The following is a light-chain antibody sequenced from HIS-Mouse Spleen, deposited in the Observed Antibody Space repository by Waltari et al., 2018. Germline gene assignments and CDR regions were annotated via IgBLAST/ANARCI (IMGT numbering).Light chain of an antibody. CDR3: SSYTSSSTYVV. CDR1: SSDVGRYNY. Sequence: QSALTQPASVSGSPGQSITISCTGTSSDVGRYNYVSWYQQHPGKAPKLMIYEVSNRPSGVSNRFSGSKSGNTASLTISGLQAEDEADYYCSSYTSSSTYVVFGGGTKLTVL. V-gene: IGLV2-14*01. J-gene: IGLJ2*01. CDR2: EVS.